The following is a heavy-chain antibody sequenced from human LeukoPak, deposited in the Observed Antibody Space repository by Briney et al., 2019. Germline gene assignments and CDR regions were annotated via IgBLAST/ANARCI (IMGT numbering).Heavy chain of an antibody. Sequence: ASVKVSCKASGYTFTSYGISWVRQAPGQGLEWMGWISAYNGNTNYAQKLQGRVTMTTDTSTSTAYMELRSLRSDDTAVYYCARDPNHTHYDFWSGYYSWFDPWGQGTLVTVSS. CDR2: ISAYNGNT. V-gene: IGHV1-18*01. D-gene: IGHD3-3*01. CDR3: ARDPNHTHYDFWSGYYSWFDP. CDR1: GYTFTSYG. J-gene: IGHJ5*02.